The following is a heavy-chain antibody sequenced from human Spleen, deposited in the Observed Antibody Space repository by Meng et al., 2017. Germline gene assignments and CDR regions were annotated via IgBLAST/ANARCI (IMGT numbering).Heavy chain of an antibody. J-gene: IGHJ4*02. CDR3: ARERGILVGNNNFDY. CDR1: GGFMSSGDYY. D-gene: IGHD2-21*01. Sequence: QVQLQESGPGLVKPSQTLSLTCTVSGGFMSSGDYYWSWIRQPPGKGLEWIGYIYDSGYTYYNPSLKSRVTISVDTSKNQFSLKLSSVTAADTAVYYCARERGILVGNNNFDYWGQGTLVTVSS. V-gene: IGHV4-30-4*01. CDR2: IYDSGYT.